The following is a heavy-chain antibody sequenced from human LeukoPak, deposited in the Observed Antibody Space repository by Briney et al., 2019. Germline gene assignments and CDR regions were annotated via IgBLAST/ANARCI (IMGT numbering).Heavy chain of an antibody. D-gene: IGHD3-3*01. J-gene: IGHJ4*02. V-gene: IGHV1-69*13. CDR3: ARARYYDFWSGYYYFDY. CDR1: GGTFSKYT. Sequence: ASVKVSCKASGGTFSKYTISWVRQRPGQGLEWMGGITPLFGTANYAQKFQGRVTITADESTSTAYMELSSLRSEDTAVYYCARARYYDFWSGYYYFDYWGQGTLVTVSS. CDR2: ITPLFGTA.